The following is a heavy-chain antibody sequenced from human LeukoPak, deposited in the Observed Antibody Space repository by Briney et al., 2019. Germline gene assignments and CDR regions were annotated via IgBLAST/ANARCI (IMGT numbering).Heavy chain of an antibody. CDR3: ARGRHPGYFDY. D-gene: IGHD3-10*01. V-gene: IGHV4-59*01. Sequence: PSETLSLTCPVSGGSISSYYWSWIRQPPGKGLEWIGYIYYSGSTNYNPSLKSRVTISVDTSKNQFSLKLSSVTAADTAVYYCARGRHPGYFDYWGQGTLVTVSS. CDR1: GGSISSYY. J-gene: IGHJ4*02. CDR2: IYYSGST.